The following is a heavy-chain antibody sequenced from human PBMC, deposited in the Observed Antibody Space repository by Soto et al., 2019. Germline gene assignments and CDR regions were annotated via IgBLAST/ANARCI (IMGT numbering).Heavy chain of an antibody. D-gene: IGHD7-27*01. CDR3: GRGWGGRWATWGDY. CDR1: GYTFTSYD. V-gene: IGHV1-8*01. Sequence: QVQLVQSGAEVKKPGASVKVSCKASGYTFTSYDINWVRQATGQGLEWMGWMNPNSGNTGYAQKFRGRVTSTRYTAISTPDMELSSLRSEDTAVYYCGRGWGGRWATWGDYWGQGTLVTVSS. J-gene: IGHJ4*02. CDR2: MNPNSGNT.